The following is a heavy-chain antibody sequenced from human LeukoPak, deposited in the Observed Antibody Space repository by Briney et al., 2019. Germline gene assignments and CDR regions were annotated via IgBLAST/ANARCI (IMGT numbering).Heavy chain of an antibody. V-gene: IGHV3-48*03. CDR1: GFTFSSYE. D-gene: IGHD1-26*01. CDR2: ISNSGSTI. J-gene: IGHJ5*02. Sequence: GGSLRLSCAASGFTFSSYEMNWVRQAPGKGLEWVSYISNSGSTIYYADSVKGRFTISRDNAKNSLYLQMNTLRAEDTALYYCTRVTYSGSYYNWFDPWGQGTLVTVSS. CDR3: TRVTYSGSYYNWFDP.